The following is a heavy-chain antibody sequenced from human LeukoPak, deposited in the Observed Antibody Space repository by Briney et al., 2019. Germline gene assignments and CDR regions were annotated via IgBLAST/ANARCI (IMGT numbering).Heavy chain of an antibody. CDR2: MSNRGSPR. CDR1: GFSFGTYS. D-gene: IGHD6-19*01. J-gene: IGHJ4*02. Sequence: GGSLRLSCTASGFSFGTYSVHWVRQAPGKGLEWISYMSNRGSPRRYADSVKGRFTISRDNGQNSLFLQMDSLRAEDTAVYYCARENASGGFFDYWGQGTLVTVSS. V-gene: IGHV3-48*01. CDR3: ARENASGGFFDY.